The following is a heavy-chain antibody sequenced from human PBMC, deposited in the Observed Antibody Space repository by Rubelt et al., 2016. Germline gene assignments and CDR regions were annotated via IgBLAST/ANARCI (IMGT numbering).Heavy chain of an antibody. D-gene: IGHD2-15*01. CDR1: GFTFGSYS. CDR2: ISYDGSNK. V-gene: IGHV3-30*03. CDR3: ARAYCSGATCYSPDD. J-gene: IGHJ4*02. Sequence: VRLVESGGGLVQPGGSLRLSCAASGFTFGSYSMNWVRQAPGKGLEWVAVISYDGSNKYYADSVKGRFTISRDNSKNTLYLQMNSLRAEDTAVYYCARAYCSGATCYSPDDWGQGTLVTVSS.